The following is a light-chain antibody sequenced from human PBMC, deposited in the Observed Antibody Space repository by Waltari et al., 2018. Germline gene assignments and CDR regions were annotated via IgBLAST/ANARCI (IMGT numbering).Light chain of an antibody. J-gene: IGKJ4*01. Sequence: DILLTQSPDSLAVSLGERATINCNSSQSVLYSSNNKNYLAWYQQKPGQPPKLLIYWASTRESGVPDRFSGSGSGTDFTLTISSLQAEDVAVYYCQQYYSTPFTFGGGTKVEIK. CDR3: QQYYSTPFT. CDR2: WAS. CDR1: QSVLYSSNNKNY. V-gene: IGKV4-1*01.